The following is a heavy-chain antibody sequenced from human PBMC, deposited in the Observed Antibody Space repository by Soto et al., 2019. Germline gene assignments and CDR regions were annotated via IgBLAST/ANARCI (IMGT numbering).Heavy chain of an antibody. D-gene: IGHD3-22*01. CDR3: AKRSSGYIAFDI. J-gene: IGHJ3*02. Sequence: GGSLRLSCAASGFTFSSYAMSWVRQAPGKGLEWVSAISGSGGSKYYADSVKGRFTISRDNSKNTLYLQMNSLRAEDTAVYYCAKRSSGYIAFDIWGQGTMVTVSS. V-gene: IGHV3-23*01. CDR1: GFTFSSYA. CDR2: ISGSGGSK.